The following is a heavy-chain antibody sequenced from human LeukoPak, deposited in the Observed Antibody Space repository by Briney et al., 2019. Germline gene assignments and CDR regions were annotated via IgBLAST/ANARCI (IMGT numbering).Heavy chain of an antibody. CDR3: ARGGPYDYVWGSYRWYYFDY. V-gene: IGHV1-18*01. J-gene: IGHJ4*02. Sequence: ASVKVSCKASGYTFTSYGISWVRQAPGQGLEWMGWISAYNGNTNYAQKLQGRVTTTTDTSTSTAYMELRSLRSDDTAVYYCARGGPYDYVWGSYRWYYFDYWGQGTLVTVSS. CDR2: ISAYNGNT. CDR1: GYTFTSYG. D-gene: IGHD3-16*02.